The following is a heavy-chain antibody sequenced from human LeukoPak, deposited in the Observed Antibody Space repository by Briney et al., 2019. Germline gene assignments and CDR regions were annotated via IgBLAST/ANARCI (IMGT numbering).Heavy chain of an antibody. D-gene: IGHD4-23*01. CDR1: GFTFSSYA. CDR2: INSNGGST. V-gene: IGHV3-64*01. CDR3: ARDPIYGGYFDY. J-gene: IGHJ4*02. Sequence: QTGGSLRLSCVASGFTFSSYAMHWVRQTPGKGLEYVSGINSNGGSTHYANSVKGRFTISRDNSKNTLYLQMNSLRAEDTAVYYCARDPIYGGYFDYWGQGTLVTVSS.